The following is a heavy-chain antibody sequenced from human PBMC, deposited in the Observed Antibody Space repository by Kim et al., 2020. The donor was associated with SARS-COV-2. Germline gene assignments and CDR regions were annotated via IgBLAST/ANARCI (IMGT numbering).Heavy chain of an antibody. CDR1: GFTFSSYS. V-gene: IGHV3-21*01. Sequence: GGSLRLSCAASGFTFSSYSMNWVRQAPGKGLEWVSSISSSSSYIYYADSVKGRFTISRDNAKNSLYLQMNSLRAEDTAVYYCARYGSNTAMVTWFDPWGQGTLVTVSS. J-gene: IGHJ5*02. CDR3: ARYGSNTAMVTWFDP. CDR2: ISSSSSYI. D-gene: IGHD5-18*01.